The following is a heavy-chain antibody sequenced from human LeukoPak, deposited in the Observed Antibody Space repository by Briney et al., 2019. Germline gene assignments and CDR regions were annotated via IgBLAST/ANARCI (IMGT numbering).Heavy chain of an antibody. D-gene: IGHD3-10*01. V-gene: IGHV3-21*01. Sequence: GGSLRLSCAASGFTFSSYSMNWVRQAPGEGLEWVSSISSSSSYIYYADSVKGRFTISRDNAKNSLYLQMNGLRAEDTAVYYCARDRVVRGVIYGMDVWGQGTTVTVSS. CDR3: ARDRVVRGVIYGMDV. CDR1: GFTFSSYS. J-gene: IGHJ6*02. CDR2: ISSSSSYI.